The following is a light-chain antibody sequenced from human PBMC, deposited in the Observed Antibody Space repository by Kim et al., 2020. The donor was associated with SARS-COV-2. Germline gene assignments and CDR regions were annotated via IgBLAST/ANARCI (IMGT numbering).Light chain of an antibody. CDR2: DAS. CDR3: QRYNNATST. Sequence: DIQMTQSPSSLSASVGDRVTITCRASQDISNYLAWYQQKPGKVPKLLIYDASTLQTGAPPRFSGSGSGTDFTLTITSLQPEDVATYYCQRYNNATSTFGPGTKVDIK. V-gene: IGKV1-27*01. CDR1: QDISNY. J-gene: IGKJ3*01.